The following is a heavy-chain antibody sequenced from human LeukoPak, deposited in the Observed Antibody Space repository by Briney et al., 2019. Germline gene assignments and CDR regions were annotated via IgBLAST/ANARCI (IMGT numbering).Heavy chain of an antibody. Sequence: GESLKISCKGSGYSFTSYWIGWVRQMPGKGLEWMGIIYPGDSDTRYSPSFQGQVTISADKFISTAYLQWSSLKASDTAMYYCATASRRYSSSYYAFDIWGQGTMVTVSS. CDR1: GYSFTSYW. J-gene: IGHJ3*02. CDR2: IYPGDSDT. D-gene: IGHD6-13*01. V-gene: IGHV5-51*01. CDR3: ATASRRYSSSYYAFDI.